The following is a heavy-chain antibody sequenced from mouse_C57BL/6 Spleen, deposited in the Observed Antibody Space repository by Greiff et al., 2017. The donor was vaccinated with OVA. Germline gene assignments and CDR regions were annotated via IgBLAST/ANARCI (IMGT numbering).Heavy chain of an antibody. Sequence: QVQLQQSGAELARPGASVKMSCKASGYTFTSYTMHWVKQRPGQGLAWIGYINPSSGYTKYNQKFKDKATLTADKSSSTAYMQLSSLTSADSAVNSGARGAAHVYFDYWGQGTTLTVSS. CDR3: ARGAAHVYFDY. CDR1: GYTFTSYT. J-gene: IGHJ2*01. CDR2: INPSSGYT. V-gene: IGHV1-4*01. D-gene: IGHD3-2*02.